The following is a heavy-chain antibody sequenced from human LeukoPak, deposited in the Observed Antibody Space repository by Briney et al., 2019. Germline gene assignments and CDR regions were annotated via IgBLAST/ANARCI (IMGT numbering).Heavy chain of an antibody. Sequence: GGSLRLSCAASGFTFSSYSMNWVRQAPGKGLEWVSYISSSSSTIYYADSVKGRFIISRDNAKNSLYLQMNSLRAEDTAVYYCARATSGYYRDAFDIWGQGTMVTVSS. CDR3: ARATSGYYRDAFDI. D-gene: IGHD3-22*01. CDR1: GFTFSSYS. V-gene: IGHV3-48*04. J-gene: IGHJ3*02. CDR2: ISSSSSTI.